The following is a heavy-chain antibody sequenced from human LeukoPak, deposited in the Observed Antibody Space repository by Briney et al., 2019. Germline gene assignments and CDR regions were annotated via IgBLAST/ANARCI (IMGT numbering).Heavy chain of an antibody. V-gene: IGHV3-23*01. CDR1: VFTFSSNP. D-gene: IGHD3-22*01. J-gene: IGHJ4*02. Sequence: GGSLTLSCAASVFTFSSNPMRWVRHAPWKGREWVSAISGSGGSTYYADSVKGRFTISRDNSKNTLYLQMNSLRAEDTAVYYCAKDGSGSYYYFDYWGQGTLVTVSS. CDR2: ISGSGGST. CDR3: AKDGSGSYYYFDY.